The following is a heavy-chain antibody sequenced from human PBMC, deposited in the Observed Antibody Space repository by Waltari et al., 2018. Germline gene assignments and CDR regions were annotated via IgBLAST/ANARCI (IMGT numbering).Heavy chain of an antibody. CDR1: GGSISSYY. Sequence: QVQLQESGPGLVKPSETLSLTCTVSGGSISSYYWSWIRQPPGKGLEWLGYIYSSGSTNDNPSLKSRVTISVDTSKNQFSRKLSSVTAADTAVYYCARLLYYDSSGYQSYFDYWGQGTLVTVSS. CDR3: ARLLYYDSSGYQSYFDY. V-gene: IGHV4-59*01. J-gene: IGHJ4*02. D-gene: IGHD3-22*01. CDR2: IYSSGST.